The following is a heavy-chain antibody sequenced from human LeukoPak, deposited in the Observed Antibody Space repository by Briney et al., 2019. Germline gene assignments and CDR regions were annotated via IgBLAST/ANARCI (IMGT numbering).Heavy chain of an antibody. D-gene: IGHD5-18*01. J-gene: IGHJ4*02. Sequence: GESLKISCKGSGYSFTSYWSSWVRQVPGKGLEWRGIIYPGDSDTAYSPSFQGHVTVSADKSITTSYLQWSGLKASDTPMYYCARRGRYSYGSYFAYWGQGTLVTVSS. CDR3: ARRGRYSYGSYFAY. CDR2: IYPGDSDT. CDR1: GYSFTSYW. V-gene: IGHV5-51*01.